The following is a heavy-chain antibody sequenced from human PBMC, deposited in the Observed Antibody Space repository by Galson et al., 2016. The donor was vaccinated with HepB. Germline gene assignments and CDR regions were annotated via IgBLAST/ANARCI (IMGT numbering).Heavy chain of an antibody. CDR2: ISGRGTYT. CDR1: GFTFSSYV. D-gene: IGHD3-16*01. Sequence: SLRLSCAASGFTFSSYVMNWVRQAPGKGLEWVSDISGRGTYTDCADSVKGRFTISRDNSKNTLFLQLNSLRVEDTAVYYCAKALRRAPPYYLDLWGQGTLVTVSS. J-gene: IGHJ4*02. CDR3: AKALRRAPPYYLDL. V-gene: IGHV3-23*01.